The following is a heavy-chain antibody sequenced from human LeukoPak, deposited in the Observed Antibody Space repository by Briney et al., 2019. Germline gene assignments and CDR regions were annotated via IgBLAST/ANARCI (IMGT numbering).Heavy chain of an antibody. Sequence: GGSLRLSCAASGFTFSSYGMHWVRQAPGKGLEWVAFIRYDGSNKYYADSVKGRFTISRDNSKNTLYVQINSLRAEDTAVYYCAKDWTGTKPFDLWGRGTLVTVSS. D-gene: IGHD3/OR15-3a*01. J-gene: IGHJ2*01. CDR3: AKDWTGTKPFDL. CDR2: IRYDGSNK. V-gene: IGHV3-30*02. CDR1: GFTFSSYG.